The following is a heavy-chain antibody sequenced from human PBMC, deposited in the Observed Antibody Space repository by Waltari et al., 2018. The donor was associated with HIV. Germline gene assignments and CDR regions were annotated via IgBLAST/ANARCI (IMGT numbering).Heavy chain of an antibody. CDR2: INHSGST. V-gene: IGHV4-34*01. Sequence: QVQLQQWGAGLLKPSETLSLTCAVYGGSFSGYYWSWIRQPPGKGLEWIGEINHSGSTNYNPSLKSRVTISVDTSKNQFSLKLSSVTAADTAVYYCARGTVFRLDYWGQGTLVTVSS. J-gene: IGHJ4*02. CDR1: GGSFSGYY. CDR3: ARGTVFRLDY. D-gene: IGHD2-21*01.